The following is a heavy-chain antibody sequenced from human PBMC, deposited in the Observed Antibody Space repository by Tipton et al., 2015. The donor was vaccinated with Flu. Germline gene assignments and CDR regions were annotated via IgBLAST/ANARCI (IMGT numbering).Heavy chain of an antibody. CDR3: ARIGCSGNNCKPYHYYPMDV. D-gene: IGHD3-22*01. V-gene: IGHV3-53*01. CDR1: GFSVGGNF. CDR2: IHSGGNA. Sequence: QLVQSGGGLIQPGGSLRLSCVASGFSVGGNFMSWVRQAPGKGLEWVSIIHSGGNAFYADSVRGRFIISRDNSKNTLYLQMNSLRDEDTAVYYCARIGCSGNNCKPYHYYPMDVWGQGTTVTVSS. J-gene: IGHJ6*02.